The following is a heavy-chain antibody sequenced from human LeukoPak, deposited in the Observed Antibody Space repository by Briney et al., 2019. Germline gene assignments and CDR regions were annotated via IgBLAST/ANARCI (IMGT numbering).Heavy chain of an antibody. V-gene: IGHV3-21*01. CDR3: ATWDDYGDFVAFEY. CDR1: GFTFSSYT. CDR2: ISSSATYI. Sequence: GGSLRLSCGGSGFTFSSYTMNWVRQAPGKGLEWVASISSSATYIYYADSVRGRFTISRDDAKKSVFLHMNSLRAEDTAVYFCATWDDYGDFVAFEYWGQGTLVTVSP. J-gene: IGHJ4*02. D-gene: IGHD4-17*01.